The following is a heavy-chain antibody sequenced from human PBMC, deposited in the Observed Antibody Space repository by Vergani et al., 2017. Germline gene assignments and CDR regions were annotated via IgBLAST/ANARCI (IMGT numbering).Heavy chain of an antibody. J-gene: IGHJ5*02. D-gene: IGHD1-26*01. CDR1: GGSISSGSYY. CDR2: IYTSGST. Sequence: QVQLQESGPGLVKPSQTLSLTCTVSGGSISSGSYYWSWIRQPAGKGLEWIGRIYTSGSTNYNPSLKSRVTISVDTSKNQFSLKLSSVTAADTAVYYCARAVGAHNWFDPWGQGTLVTVSS. V-gene: IGHV4-61*02. CDR3: ARAVGAHNWFDP.